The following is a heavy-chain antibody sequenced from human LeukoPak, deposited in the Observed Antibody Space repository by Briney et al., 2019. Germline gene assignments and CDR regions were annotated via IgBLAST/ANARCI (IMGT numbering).Heavy chain of an antibody. Sequence: GGSLRLSCAASGFTFSGYAMSWVRQAPGKGLEWVSAISGSGGSTYYAGSVKGRFTISRDNAKNSLYLQMNSLRAEDTAVYYCARSRLDSSGYSGHSHFYFFDYWGQGTLVTVSS. J-gene: IGHJ4*02. CDR3: ARSRLDSSGYSGHSHFYFFDY. V-gene: IGHV3-23*01. CDR2: ISGSGGST. D-gene: IGHD3-22*01. CDR1: GFTFSGYA.